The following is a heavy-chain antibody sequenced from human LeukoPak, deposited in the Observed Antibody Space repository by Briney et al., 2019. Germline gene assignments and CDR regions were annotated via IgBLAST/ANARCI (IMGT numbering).Heavy chain of an antibody. D-gene: IGHD3/OR15-3a*01. V-gene: IGHV4-59*01. CDR3: ARWNYDIWTGHRYFDY. J-gene: IGHJ4*02. CDR2: FDNSGGS. CDR1: GDSIRGFY. Sequence: SETLSLTCNVSGDSIRGFYWAWIRQPPGKGPEWIGYFDNSGGSNYNPALESRVIISVDTSKNQFSLKLRSLTAADTAVYYCARWNYDIWTGHRYFDYWGQGTLVIVSS.